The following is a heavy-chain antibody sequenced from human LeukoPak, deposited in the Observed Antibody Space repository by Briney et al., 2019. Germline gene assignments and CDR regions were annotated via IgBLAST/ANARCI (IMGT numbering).Heavy chain of an antibody. V-gene: IGHV4-34*01. CDR3: ARGPQSRFDY. Sequence: SETLSLTCAVYGGSFSGYYWSWIRQPPGKGLEWIGEINHSGTTNYNPSLKSRVTISVDTSKNQSSLKLTSVTAADTAVYYCARGPQSRFDYWGQGTLVTVSS. CDR2: INHSGTT. CDR1: GGSFSGYY. J-gene: IGHJ4*02.